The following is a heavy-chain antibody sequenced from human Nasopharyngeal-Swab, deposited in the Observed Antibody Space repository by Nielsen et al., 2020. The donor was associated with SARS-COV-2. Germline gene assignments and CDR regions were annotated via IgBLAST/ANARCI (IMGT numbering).Heavy chain of an antibody. CDR1: GGSISSGGYY. CDR2: IYYSGST. D-gene: IGHD6-13*01. Sequence: SETLSLTCTVSGGSISSGGYYWSWIRQPPGKGLEWIGYIYYSGSTYYNPSLKSRVTISVDTSKNQFSLKLSSVTAADTAVYYCAREGIAAAGTFDYYYYYMDVWGKGTTVTVSS. J-gene: IGHJ6*03. V-gene: IGHV4-31*03. CDR3: AREGIAAAGTFDYYYYYMDV.